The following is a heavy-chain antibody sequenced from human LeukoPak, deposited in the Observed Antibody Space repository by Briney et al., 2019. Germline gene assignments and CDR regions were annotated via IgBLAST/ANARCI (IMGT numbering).Heavy chain of an antibody. CDR3: ARETYYYDSSGFSRGHAFDI. Sequence: SETLSLTCSVSGDSMNNYYWSWIRQPAGKGLERIGRMYTSGSPNYNPSFKSRVTMSGDTSKNQFSLKLSSVTAADTAVYYCARETYYYDSSGFSRGHAFDIWGQGTMVTVSS. CDR1: GDSMNNYY. CDR2: MYTSGSP. D-gene: IGHD3-22*01. J-gene: IGHJ3*02. V-gene: IGHV4-4*07.